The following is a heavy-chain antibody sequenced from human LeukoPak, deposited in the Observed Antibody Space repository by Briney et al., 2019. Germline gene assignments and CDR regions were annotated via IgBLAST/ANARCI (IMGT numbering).Heavy chain of an antibody. CDR2: ISGSGGST. V-gene: IGHV3-23*01. CDR1: GFTFSSYG. D-gene: IGHD4-17*01. Sequence: GGSLRLSCAASGFTFSSYGMSWVRQAPGKGLEWGLAISGSGGSTYYADSVKGRFTISRDNSKNTLYLQMNSLRAEDTAVYYCAKGRYGDYYYYYMDVWGKGTTVTISS. J-gene: IGHJ6*03. CDR3: AKGRYGDYYYYYMDV.